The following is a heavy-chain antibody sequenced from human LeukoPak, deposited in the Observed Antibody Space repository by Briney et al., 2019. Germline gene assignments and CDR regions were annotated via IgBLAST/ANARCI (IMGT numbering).Heavy chain of an antibody. CDR2: ISSSSSTI. CDR3: ARGKASSSSGY. V-gene: IGHV3-48*01. J-gene: IGHJ4*02. CDR1: GFTFSSYS. Sequence: PGGSLRLSCAASGFTFSSYSMNWVRQAPGKGLEWVSYISSSSSTIYYADSVKGRFTISRDNAKNSLYLQMNSLRAEDTAVYYCARGKASSSSGYWGQGTLVTVSS. D-gene: IGHD6-6*01.